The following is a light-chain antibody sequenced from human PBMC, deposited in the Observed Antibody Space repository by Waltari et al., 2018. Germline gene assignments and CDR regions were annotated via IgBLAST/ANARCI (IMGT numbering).Light chain of an antibody. CDR3: LQEYNYPWT. V-gene: IGKV1-6*01. CDR2: AAS. Sequence: IQTSPPSFFLPAPAGATVTITSRTIPGIRNDFGWSQQKPAKAPTLRIYAASSGHSGVPSRFSGNGSGAYFSLTVSSLQPEDFATYGCLQEYNYPWTFSQGTKVKIK. J-gene: IGKJ1*01. CDR1: PGIRND.